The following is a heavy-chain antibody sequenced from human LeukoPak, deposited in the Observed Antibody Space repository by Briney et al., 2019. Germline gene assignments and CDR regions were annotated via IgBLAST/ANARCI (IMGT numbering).Heavy chain of an antibody. J-gene: IGHJ3*02. Sequence: ASVKVSCKASGGTFSCYAISWVRQAPGQGLEWMGGIIPIFGTANYAQKFQGRVTITTDESTSTAYMELSSLRSEDTAVYYCARAGYYDSSGYTFYDAFDIWGQGTMVTVSS. CDR2: IIPIFGTA. CDR3: ARAGYYDSSGYTFYDAFDI. V-gene: IGHV1-69*05. CDR1: GGTFSCYA. D-gene: IGHD3-22*01.